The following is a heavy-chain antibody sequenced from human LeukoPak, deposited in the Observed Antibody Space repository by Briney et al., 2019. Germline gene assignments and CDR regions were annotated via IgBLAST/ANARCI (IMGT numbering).Heavy chain of an antibody. CDR1: GFTFSNYG. CDR3: ARETYFYDTDYYYVKYFDS. Sequence: GGSLRLSCAASGFTFSNYGMHWVRQAPGKGLDWVAFIHYDGSNKYYADSVKGRFTISRDDSKNTLYLQMYSLSAEDTAVYFCARETYFYDTDYYYVKYFDSWGQGTLVTVSS. V-gene: IGHV3-30*02. J-gene: IGHJ4*02. D-gene: IGHD3-22*01. CDR2: IHYDGSNK.